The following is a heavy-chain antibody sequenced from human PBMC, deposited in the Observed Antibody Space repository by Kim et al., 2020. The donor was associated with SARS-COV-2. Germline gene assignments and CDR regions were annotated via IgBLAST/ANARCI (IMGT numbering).Heavy chain of an antibody. Sequence: SETLSLTCTVSGGSISSYYWSWIRQPPGKGLEWIGYIYYSGSTNYNPSLKSRVTISVDTSKNQFSLKLSSVTAADTAVYYCAREGGWYGYFQHWGQGTLVTVSS. V-gene: IGHV4-59*01. CDR3: AREGGWYGYFQH. CDR2: IYYSGST. J-gene: IGHJ1*01. D-gene: IGHD6-19*01. CDR1: GGSISSYY.